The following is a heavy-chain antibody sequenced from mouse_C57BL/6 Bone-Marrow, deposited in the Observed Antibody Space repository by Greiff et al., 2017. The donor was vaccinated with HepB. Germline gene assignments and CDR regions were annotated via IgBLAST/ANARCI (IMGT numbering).Heavy chain of an antibody. V-gene: IGHV1-63*01. CDR1: GYTFTNYW. CDR3: ARSFYYYGSSYDY. CDR2: IYPGGGYT. D-gene: IGHD1-1*01. Sequence: QVHVKQSGAELVRPGTSVKMSCKASGYTFTNYWIGWAKQRPGHGLEWIGDIYPGGGYTNYNEKFKGKATLTADKSSSTAYMQFSSLTSEDSAIYYCARSFYYYGSSYDYWGQGTTLTVSS. J-gene: IGHJ2*01.